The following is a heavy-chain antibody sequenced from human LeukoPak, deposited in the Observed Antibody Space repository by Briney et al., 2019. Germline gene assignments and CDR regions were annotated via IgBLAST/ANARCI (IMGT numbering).Heavy chain of an antibody. J-gene: IGHJ4*02. D-gene: IGHD3-10*01. Sequence: GGSLRLSCSASGFTFTDYYMSWIRQAPGKGLEWVSYIGPSGTVIYYGDSVKGRFTISRDNAKKSLYLQMNSLRAEDTAVYYCARGDDGLLWFGELGYYFDYWGQGTLVTVSS. CDR2: IGPSGTVI. CDR1: GFTFTDYY. CDR3: ARGDDGLLWFGELGYYFDY. V-gene: IGHV3-11*04.